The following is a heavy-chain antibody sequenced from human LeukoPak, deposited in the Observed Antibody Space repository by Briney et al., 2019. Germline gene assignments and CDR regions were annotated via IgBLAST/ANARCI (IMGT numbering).Heavy chain of an antibody. CDR1: GYTFTGYY. CDR2: INTNSGAT. V-gene: IGHV1-2*02. CDR3: ARERRIAAAGTADY. D-gene: IGHD6-13*01. J-gene: IGHJ4*02. Sequence: GASVKVSCKASGYTFTGYYVHWVRQAPGQGLEWMGWINTNSGATNYAQKFQGRVTMTRDTSTSTAYMELRSLRSDDTAVYYCARERRIAAAGTADYWGQGTLVTVSS.